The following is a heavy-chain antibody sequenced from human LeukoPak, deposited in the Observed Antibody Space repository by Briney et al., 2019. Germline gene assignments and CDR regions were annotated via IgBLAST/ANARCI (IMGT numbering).Heavy chain of an antibody. Sequence: SETLSLTCVVYGGSFSGYYWSWIRQSPGKGLEWIGEINHRGSTNYNPSLKRRVTISLDTSKDQFSLKLSSVTAADTAVYYCAKSLYGSGSYYNWFDPWGQGTLVTVSS. D-gene: IGHD3-10*01. CDR2: INHRGST. J-gene: IGHJ5*02. CDR3: AKSLYGSGSYYNWFDP. CDR1: GGSFSGYY. V-gene: IGHV4-34*01.